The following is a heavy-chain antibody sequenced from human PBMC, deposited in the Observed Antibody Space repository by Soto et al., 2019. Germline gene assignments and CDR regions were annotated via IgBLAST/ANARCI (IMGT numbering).Heavy chain of an antibody. V-gene: IGHV4-31*03. Sequence: QVQLQESGPGLVKPSQTLSLTCSVSGGSISSGGYYWSWIRQHPGKGLEWIGYIYYSGSTPYNPSLKSRVTISVDTSKNQFSLKLSSVTAADTAVYYCARGYCSSTSCFDPWGQGTLVTVSS. D-gene: IGHD2-2*01. CDR3: ARGYCSSTSCFDP. J-gene: IGHJ5*02. CDR2: IYYSGST. CDR1: GGSISSGGYY.